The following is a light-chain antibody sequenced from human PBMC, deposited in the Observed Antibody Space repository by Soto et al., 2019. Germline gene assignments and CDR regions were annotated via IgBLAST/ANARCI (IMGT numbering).Light chain of an antibody. CDR1: SSDVGSYDL. V-gene: IGLV2-23*02. J-gene: IGLJ2*01. CDR2: EVS. Sequence: QSALTQPASVSGSPGQSITISCTGTSSDVGSYDLVSWYQQHPDKAPKLLLFEVSKRPSGGSIRFSGSKSGNTASLTISGLQPEDEADYYCCSYATPRLFGGGTKLTVL. CDR3: CSYATPRL.